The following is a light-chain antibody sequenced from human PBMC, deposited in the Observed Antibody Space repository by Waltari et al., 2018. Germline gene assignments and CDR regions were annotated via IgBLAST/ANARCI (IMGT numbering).Light chain of an antibody. CDR1: QSVSSS. Sequence: EIVLTQSPATLSLSPGERATLSCRASQSVSSSLAWYQQKPGQAPRLLIYGAFSRATGIPDRFSGSGSGTDFTLSISSLETEDFVVYYCQQYSNWPLTFGGGTKVEIK. CDR2: GAF. J-gene: IGKJ4*01. CDR3: QQYSNWPLT. V-gene: IGKV3-15*01.